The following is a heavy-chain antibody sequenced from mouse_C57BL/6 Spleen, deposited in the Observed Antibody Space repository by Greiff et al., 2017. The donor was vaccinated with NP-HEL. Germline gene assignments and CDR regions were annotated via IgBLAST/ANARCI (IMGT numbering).Heavy chain of an antibody. J-gene: IGHJ2*01. CDR1: GYTFTSYW. V-gene: IGHV1-64*01. D-gene: IGHD2-3*01. CDR2: IHPNSGST. CDR3: AWDGYSDTPPFDY. Sequence: VQLQQPGAELVKPGASVKLSFKASGYTFTSYWMHWVKQRPGQGLEWIGMIHPNSGSTNYNEKFKSKATLTVDKSSSTAYMQLSSLTSEDSAVYYCAWDGYSDTPPFDYWGQGTTLTVSS.